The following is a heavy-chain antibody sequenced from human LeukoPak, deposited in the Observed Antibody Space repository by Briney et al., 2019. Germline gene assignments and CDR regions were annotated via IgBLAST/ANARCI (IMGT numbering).Heavy chain of an antibody. J-gene: IGHJ4*02. D-gene: IGHD3-22*01. CDR2: INSDGSST. Sequence: GGSLRLSCAASGFTFSSYWMHWVRQAPGKGLVWVSRINSDGSSTSYADSVKGRFTISRDNAKNTLYLQMNSLRAEDTAVYYCAALGYYDSSGPDYWGQGTLVTVSS. V-gene: IGHV3-74*01. CDR3: AALGYYDSSGPDY. CDR1: GFTFSSYW.